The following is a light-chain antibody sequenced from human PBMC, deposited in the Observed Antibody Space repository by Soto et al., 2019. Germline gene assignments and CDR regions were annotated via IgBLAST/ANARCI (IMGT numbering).Light chain of an antibody. Sequence: QSVLTQPASVSGFLDRWTTISCTGTTGDFGGVNYASWYQQHPEKAPKLMIYDVTNRPSGVSNRFSGSKSGNTASLTISGLQAEDEADYYCSSYSTSTTLVVFGGGTKLTVL. J-gene: IGLJ2*01. V-gene: IGLV2-14*03. CDR1: TGDFGGVNY. CDR2: DVT. CDR3: SSYSTSTTLVV.